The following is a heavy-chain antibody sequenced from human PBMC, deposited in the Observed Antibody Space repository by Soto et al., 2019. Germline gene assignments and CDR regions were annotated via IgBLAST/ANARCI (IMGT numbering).Heavy chain of an antibody. V-gene: IGHV4-34*01. CDR1: GGAFNGYY. J-gene: IGHJ4*02. CDR2: INHSGTV. Sequence: QVHLQQWGAGLLKPSETLSLTCAVNGGAFNGYYWTWIRQPPGKGLEWIGEINHSGTVDYNPSLKSRVTVASYTSKKQFSLTLTSVTAADPAAYYSARAGAALVRGSIGGFDYWGQGTLVTVSS. D-gene: IGHD3-10*01. CDR3: ARAGAALVRGSIGGFDY.